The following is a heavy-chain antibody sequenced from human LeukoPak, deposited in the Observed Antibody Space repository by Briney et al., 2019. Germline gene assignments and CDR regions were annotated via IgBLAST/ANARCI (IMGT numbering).Heavy chain of an antibody. CDR1: GITFGNNW. CDR3: ARDVPHNWFDT. Sequence: PGGSLRLSCAASGITFGNNWMHWVRQGPGKGLVWISRINSDGGGAIYADSVKGRFTVSRDNAKNTLYLQMNSLRAEDTAVYYCARDVPHNWFDTWGREPWSPSP. CDR2: INSDGGGA. V-gene: IGHV3-74*01. J-gene: IGHJ5*02.